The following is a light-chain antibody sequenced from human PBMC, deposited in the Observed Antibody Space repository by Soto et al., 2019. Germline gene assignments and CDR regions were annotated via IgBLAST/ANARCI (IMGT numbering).Light chain of an antibody. CDR3: SSYTSSAYVV. CDR1: SSDVGGYNY. J-gene: IGLJ2*01. CDR2: DVS. V-gene: IGLV2-14*01. Sequence: QSALTQPASVSGSPGQSITISCTGTSSDVGGYNYVSWYQQHPGKAPKLMIYDVSNQPSGVSNRFSGSKSGNTASLTISGIQAEDEGDYYCSSYTSSAYVVFGGGTQLTVL.